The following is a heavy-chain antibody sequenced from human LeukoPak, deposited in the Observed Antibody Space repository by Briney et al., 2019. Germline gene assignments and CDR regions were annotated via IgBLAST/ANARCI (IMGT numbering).Heavy chain of an antibody. J-gene: IGHJ4*02. CDR3: ARDIDYFFDY. V-gene: IGHV3-48*03. CDR2: ISSSGSTI. CDR1: GVTFSSYE. Sequence: GGSLRLSCAASGVTFSSYEMNWVRQAPGKGLEWVSYISSSGSTIYYADSVKGRFTISRDNAKNSLYLQMNSLRAEDTAVYYCARDIDYFFDYWGQGTLVTVSS. D-gene: IGHD4/OR15-4a*01.